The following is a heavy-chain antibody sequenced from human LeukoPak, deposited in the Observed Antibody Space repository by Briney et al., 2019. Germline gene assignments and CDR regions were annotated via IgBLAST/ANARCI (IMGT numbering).Heavy chain of an antibody. Sequence: GRSLRLSCAASGFTFNNYAMHWVRQAPGKGLEWVTTIWYDGSNKYYGDSVKGRFTISRDDSTSTLYLQMNSLRAEDTAVYYCARDKGNHPYNWFDPWGQGTLVTVSS. CDR2: IWYDGSNK. D-gene: IGHD1-14*01. CDR1: GFTFNNYA. J-gene: IGHJ5*02. CDR3: ARDKGNHPYNWFDP. V-gene: IGHV3-33*01.